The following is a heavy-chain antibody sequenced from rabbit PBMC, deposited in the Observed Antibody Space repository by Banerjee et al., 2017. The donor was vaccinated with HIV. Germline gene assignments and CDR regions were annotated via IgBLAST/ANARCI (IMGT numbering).Heavy chain of an antibody. Sequence: LEESGGGLVKPGGTLTLTCTVSGFSFSSNWICWVRQAPGKGLEWIACIDTSYGDTDYANWPKGRFTISKTSSTTVTLQMTSLTAADTATYFCARDTDDEYGDWADLYLWGPGTLVTVS. CDR1: GFSFSSNW. CDR2: IDTSYGDT. CDR3: ARDTDDEYGDWADLYL. V-gene: IGHV1S45*01. J-gene: IGHJ4*01. D-gene: IGHD2-1*01.